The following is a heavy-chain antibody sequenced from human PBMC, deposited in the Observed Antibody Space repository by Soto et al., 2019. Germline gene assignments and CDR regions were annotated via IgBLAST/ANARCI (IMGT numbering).Heavy chain of an antibody. D-gene: IGHD3-22*01. CDR2: IIPIFGTA. CDR3: ARAYYYDSSGYYYFDY. V-gene: IGHV1-69*06. CDR1: GGTFSSYA. Sequence: ASVKVSCKASGGTFSSYAISWVRQAPGQGLEWMGGIIPIFGTANYAQKFQGRVTITADKSTSTAYMELSSLRSEDTAVYYCARAYYYDSSGYYYFDYWGQGTLVTVSS. J-gene: IGHJ4*02.